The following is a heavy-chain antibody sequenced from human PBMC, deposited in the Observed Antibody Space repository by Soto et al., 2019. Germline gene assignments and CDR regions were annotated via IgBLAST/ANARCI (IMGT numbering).Heavy chain of an antibody. D-gene: IGHD2-8*01. V-gene: IGHV1-2*04. CDR2: INPKSGGT. CDR3: ARGHSTDCSNGLCSFFYNHEMDV. CDR1: GYSFTDYH. J-gene: IGHJ6*02. Sequence: ASVKVSCKASGYSFTDYHIHWVRQAPGQGLEWLGRINPKSGGTSTAQKFQGWVTMTRDRSISTVYMELTRLRSDDTAVYFCARGHSTDCSNGLCSFFYNHEMDVWGQGTKVTVS.